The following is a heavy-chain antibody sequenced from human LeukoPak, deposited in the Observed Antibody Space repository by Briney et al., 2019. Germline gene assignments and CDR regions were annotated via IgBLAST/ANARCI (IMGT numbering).Heavy chain of an antibody. J-gene: IGHJ4*02. CDR2: TSGSGGST. CDR1: GFTFNTYA. CDR3: TRGTNDYGGIERKKPFDY. Sequence: GGSLRLSCAASGFTFNTYAMSWVRQAPGKGLEWVSATSGSGGSTYYVDSVKGRFTISRDNSKNTLYLQMSSLRAEDTAVYYCTRGTNDYGGIERKKPFDYWGQGTLVTVSS. V-gene: IGHV3-23*01. D-gene: IGHD4-23*01.